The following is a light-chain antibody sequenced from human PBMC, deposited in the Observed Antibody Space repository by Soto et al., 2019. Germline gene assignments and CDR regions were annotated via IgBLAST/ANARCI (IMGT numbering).Light chain of an antibody. CDR3: QSYDSSRSGV. CDR1: SSNIGAGYD. Sequence: QSVLTQPPSVSVAPGQRVTISCTGSSSNIGAGYDVHWYQQLPGTAPKLLIYGNSNRPSGVPDRFSGSKSGTSASLAITGLQAEDEADYYCQSYDSSRSGVFGTGTKLTVL. CDR2: GNS. V-gene: IGLV1-40*01. J-gene: IGLJ1*01.